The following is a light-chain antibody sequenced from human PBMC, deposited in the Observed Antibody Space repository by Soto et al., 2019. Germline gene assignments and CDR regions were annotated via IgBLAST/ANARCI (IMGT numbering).Light chain of an antibody. J-gene: IGKJ3*01. Sequence: EIVLTQSPDTLSLSPGERATLSCRASQSISDSNLAWYQQRPGQPPRLLIYATFIRATGVPDRFIDSGSGTEFTLNRGRLEPEDVAVFFCQDYGTSLFTLGPGNRVDIK. CDR2: ATF. CDR1: QSISDSN. V-gene: IGKV3-20*01. CDR3: QDYGTSLFT.